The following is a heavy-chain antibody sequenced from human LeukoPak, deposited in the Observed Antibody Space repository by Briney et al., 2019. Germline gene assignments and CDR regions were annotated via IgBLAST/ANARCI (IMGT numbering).Heavy chain of an antibody. CDR1: GYTLTELS. J-gene: IGHJ6*03. V-gene: IGHV1-24*01. CDR2: FDPEDGET. Sequence: ASVKVSCKVSGYTLTELSMHWVRQAPGNGLEWMGGFDPEDGETIYAQKFQGRVTMTEDTSTDTAYMELSSLRSEDTAVYYCATNKLELRDLLDYYYYMDVWGKGTTVTVSS. D-gene: IGHD1-7*01. CDR3: ATNKLELRDLLDYYYYMDV.